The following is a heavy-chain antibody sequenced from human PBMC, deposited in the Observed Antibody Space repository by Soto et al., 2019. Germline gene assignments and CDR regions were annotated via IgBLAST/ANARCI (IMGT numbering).Heavy chain of an antibody. V-gene: IGHV3-48*01. J-gene: IGHJ3*02. CDR2: ISSSSSTI. Sequence: EVQLVESGGGLVQPRGSLRLSCAASGFTFSSYSMNWVRQAPGKGLEWVSYISSSSSTIYYADSVKGRFTISRDNAKNSLYLQMNSLRAEDTAVYYCARGEGIAAAGITFDIWGQGTMVTVSS. CDR3: ARGEGIAAAGITFDI. CDR1: GFTFSSYS. D-gene: IGHD6-13*01.